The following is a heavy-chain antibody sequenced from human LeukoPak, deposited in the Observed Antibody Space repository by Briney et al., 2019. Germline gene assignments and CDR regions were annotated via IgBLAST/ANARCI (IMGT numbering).Heavy chain of an antibody. Sequence: SETPSLTCTVSGGSISSGGYYWSWIRQHPGKGLEWIGYIYYSGSTYYNPSLKSRVTISVDTSKNQFSLKLSSVTAADTAVYYCARADYYDSSGRSQAFDIWGQGTMVTVSS. V-gene: IGHV4-31*03. J-gene: IGHJ3*02. CDR2: IYYSGST. CDR3: ARADYYDSSGRSQAFDI. CDR1: GGSISSGGYY. D-gene: IGHD3-22*01.